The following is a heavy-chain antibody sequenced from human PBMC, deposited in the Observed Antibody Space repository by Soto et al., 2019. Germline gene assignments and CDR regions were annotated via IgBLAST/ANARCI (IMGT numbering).Heavy chain of an antibody. Sequence: EVQLLESGGGLVQPGGSLRLSCAASGFTFSSYAMSWVRQAPGKGLEWVSAISGSGGSTYYADSVKGRFTISRDNSKNTLYLQMTSLRAEDTAVYYCAKESPLDSSSWLAPFDYWGQGTLVTVSS. D-gene: IGHD6-13*01. CDR1: GFTFSSYA. J-gene: IGHJ4*02. CDR2: ISGSGGST. CDR3: AKESPLDSSSWLAPFDY. V-gene: IGHV3-23*01.